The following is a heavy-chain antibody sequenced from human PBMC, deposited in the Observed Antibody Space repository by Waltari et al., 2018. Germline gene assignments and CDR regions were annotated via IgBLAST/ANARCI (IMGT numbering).Heavy chain of an antibody. J-gene: IGHJ4*02. Sequence: QVQLQESGPGLVKPSGTLSLPCAVSGGSISSSNWWSWVRQPPGRGREWMGEIYHSGSTNSTPSLKRRVTISVDKSKNQSSLKLSSVTAADTAVYYCARVKRYSYGPVTSRYFDYWGQGTLVTVSS. D-gene: IGHD5-18*01. CDR1: GGSISSSNW. CDR3: ARVKRYSYGPVTSRYFDY. CDR2: IYHSGST. V-gene: IGHV4-4*02.